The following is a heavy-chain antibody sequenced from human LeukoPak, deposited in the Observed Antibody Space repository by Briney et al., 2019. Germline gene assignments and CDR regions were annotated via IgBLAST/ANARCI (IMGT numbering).Heavy chain of an antibody. D-gene: IGHD3-22*01. CDR1: GFTFSNGW. Sequence: GGSLRLSCTVSGFTFSNGWMSWVRQAPGKGLEWVGRIKSKRDGGTTDYAAPVNGRFTISRDDSKNTLYLQMNSLKTEDTAVYYCTTEYYYDSSGLFDYWGQGTLVTVSS. CDR2: IKSKRDGGTT. V-gene: IGHV3-15*01. CDR3: TTEYYYDSSGLFDY. J-gene: IGHJ4*02.